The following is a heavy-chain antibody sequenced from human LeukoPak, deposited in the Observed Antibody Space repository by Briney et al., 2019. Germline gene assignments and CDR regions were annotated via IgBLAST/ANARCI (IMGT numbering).Heavy chain of an antibody. V-gene: IGHV3-23*01. CDR2: ISGSGGST. J-gene: IGHJ3*02. CDR1: GFTFSSYA. Sequence: GGSLRLSCAASGFTFSSYAMSWVRQAPGKGLEWVSAISGSGGSTYYADSVKGRFTISRDNSKNTLYLQMNSLRAEDTAVYYCASPGPGYCSGGSCYSYAFDIWGQGTMVTVSS. CDR3: ASPGPGYCSGGSCYSYAFDI. D-gene: IGHD2-15*01.